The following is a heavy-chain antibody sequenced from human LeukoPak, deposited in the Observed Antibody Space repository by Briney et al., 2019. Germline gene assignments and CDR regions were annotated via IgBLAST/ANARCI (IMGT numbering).Heavy chain of an antibody. D-gene: IGHD6-19*01. V-gene: IGHV1-24*01. Sequence: GASVKVSCKVSGYTLTELSMHWVRQAPGKGLEWMGGLDPEDGETIYAQKFQGRVTMTEDASTDTAYMELSSLRSEDTAVYYCATGPPTQWLEMSWGQGTLVTVSS. CDR1: GYTLTELS. CDR2: LDPEDGET. J-gene: IGHJ5*02. CDR3: ATGPPTQWLEMS.